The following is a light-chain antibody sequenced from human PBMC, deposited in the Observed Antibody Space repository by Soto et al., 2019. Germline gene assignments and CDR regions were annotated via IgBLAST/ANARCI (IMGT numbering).Light chain of an antibody. V-gene: IGLV1-51*01. Sequence: QSVLTQSPSVSAAPGQKVTISCSGRSSNIGSNDVSWYQQLPGTAPKLLIYDNNKRPSGIPDRFSASRSGTSATLGITGLQTGDEADYYCGTWDDSLGAGVFGGGTKLTVL. CDR3: GTWDDSLGAGV. J-gene: IGLJ2*01. CDR2: DNN. CDR1: SSNIGSND.